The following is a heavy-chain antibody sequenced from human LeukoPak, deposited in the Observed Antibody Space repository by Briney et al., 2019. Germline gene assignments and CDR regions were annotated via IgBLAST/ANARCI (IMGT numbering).Heavy chain of an antibody. CDR3: AKATYYYGSGSYYNLDY. CDR2: ISYDGSNK. V-gene: IGHV3-30*18. D-gene: IGHD3-10*01. Sequence: GRSLRLSCAASGFTFSSYGMHWVRQAPGKGLEWVAVISYDGSNKYYADSVKGRFTISRDNSKNTLYLQMNSLRAEDRAVYYCAKATYYYGSGSYYNLDYWGQGTLVTVSS. J-gene: IGHJ4*02. CDR1: GFTFSSYG.